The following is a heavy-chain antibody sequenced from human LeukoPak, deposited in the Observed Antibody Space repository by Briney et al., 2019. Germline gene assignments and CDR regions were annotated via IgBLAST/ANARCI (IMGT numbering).Heavy chain of an antibody. CDR2: ITGNNGNT. D-gene: IGHD1-26*01. CDR1: GYTFSGYG. J-gene: IGHJ4*02. Sequence: ASVKVSCKTSGYTFSGYGISWVRQAPGQGLEWMGWITGNNGNTNYAPSLQGRVTMTTDTSTNTAYMELTSLKSDDTAVYYCARDQRNSGSYRFEYWGQGTLVPVSS. CDR3: ARDQRNSGSYRFEY. V-gene: IGHV1-18*01.